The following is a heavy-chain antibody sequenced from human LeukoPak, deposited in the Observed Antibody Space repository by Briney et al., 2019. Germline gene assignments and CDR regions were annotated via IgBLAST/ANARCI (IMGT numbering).Heavy chain of an antibody. J-gene: IGHJ6*02. Sequence: NASETPSLTCAVYGGSFSGYYWSWIRQPPGKGLEWIGEINHSGSTNYNPSLKSRVTISVDTSKNQFSLKLSSVTAADTAVYYCAKDRYYDFWSGYYRPSYYYGMDVWGQGTTVAVSS. V-gene: IGHV4-34*01. D-gene: IGHD3-3*01. CDR1: GGSFSGYY. CDR2: INHSGST. CDR3: AKDRYYDFWSGYYRPSYYYGMDV.